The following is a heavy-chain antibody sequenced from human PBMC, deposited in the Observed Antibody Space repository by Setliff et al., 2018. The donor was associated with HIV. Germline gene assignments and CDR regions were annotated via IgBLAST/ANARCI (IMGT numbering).Heavy chain of an antibody. CDR1: GGSINSYY. CDR3: ARHIYYYYSSGYLQPYYYMDV. D-gene: IGHD3-22*01. J-gene: IGHJ6*03. CDR2: ISYIGTT. Sequence: SETLSLTCTVSGGSINSYYWSWIRQPPGKGLEWIGDISYIGTTNYSPSLKSRVTLSVDTAKNQFSLKLSSVTAADTAVYYCARHIYYYYSSGYLQPYYYMDVWGKGTTVTVSS. V-gene: IGHV4-59*08.